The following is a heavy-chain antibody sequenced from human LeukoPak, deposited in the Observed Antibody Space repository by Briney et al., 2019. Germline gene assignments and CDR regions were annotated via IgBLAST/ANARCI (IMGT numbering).Heavy chain of an antibody. D-gene: IGHD5-24*01. CDR2: IFYSGST. J-gene: IGHJ4*02. V-gene: IGHV4-39*07. CDR1: GGSISSSSYY. Sequence: PSETLSLTCTVSGGSISSSSYYWGWIRQPPGKGLEWIGSIFYSGSTYYNPPLKRRVTISVDKSKNQFSLKLSSVTAADTAVYYCARDRAGYTRWGQGTLVTVSS. CDR3: ARDRAGYTR.